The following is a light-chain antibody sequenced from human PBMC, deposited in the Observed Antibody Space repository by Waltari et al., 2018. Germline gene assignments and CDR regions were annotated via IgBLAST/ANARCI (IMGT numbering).Light chain of an antibody. CDR1: SSDIGGYNY. V-gene: IGLV2-14*03. CDR2: DVS. J-gene: IGLJ2*01. CDR3: SSYIDSSTLEL. Sequence: QSALTQPASVSGSPGQSITIPCTGTSSDIGGYNYVSWYQQVPGKAPKIIIYDVSNRPPGVSSRFSGSKSGNTASLTISGLQAEDEANYYCSSYIDSSTLELFGGGTSLTVL.